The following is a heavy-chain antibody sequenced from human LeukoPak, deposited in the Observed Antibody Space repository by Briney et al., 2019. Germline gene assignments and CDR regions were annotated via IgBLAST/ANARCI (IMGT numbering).Heavy chain of an antibody. V-gene: IGHV6-1*01. Sequence: SQTLSLTCAISGDNVFSSSVAWNWIRQSPSRGLEWLVRTYYRSKWYNDYAVSVKSRITINLDTSKNQLSLQLNSVTPEDTAVYYCARGQYSAHDYWGQGTLVTVSS. D-gene: IGHD4-11*01. CDR1: GDNVFSSSVA. CDR2: TYYRSKWYN. CDR3: ARGQYSAHDY. J-gene: IGHJ4*02.